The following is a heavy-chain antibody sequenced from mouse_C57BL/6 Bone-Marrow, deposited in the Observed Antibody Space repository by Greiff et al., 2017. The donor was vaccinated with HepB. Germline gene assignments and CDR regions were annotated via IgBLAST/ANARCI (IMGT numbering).Heavy chain of an antibody. D-gene: IGHD1-1*01. V-gene: IGHV1-53*01. Sequence: VQLQQPGTELVKPGASVKLSCKASGYTFTSYWMHWVKQRPGQGLEWIGNINPSNGGTNYNEKFKSKATLTVDKSSSTAYMQLSSLTSEDSAVYYCARSGHYTRGLEYFDVWGTGTTVTVSS. J-gene: IGHJ1*03. CDR3: ARSGHYTRGLEYFDV. CDR1: GYTFTSYW. CDR2: INPSNGGT.